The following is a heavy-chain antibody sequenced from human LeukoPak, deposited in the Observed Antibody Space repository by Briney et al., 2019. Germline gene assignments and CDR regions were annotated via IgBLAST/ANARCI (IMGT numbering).Heavy chain of an antibody. J-gene: IGHJ3*02. V-gene: IGHV3-11*01. Sequence: PGGSLRLSCAASGLTFHDYYMSWIRQAPGKGLEWVSYISSSGSTIYYADSVKGRFTISRDNAKNSLYLQMNSLRAEDTAVYYCARGAWGYNSRRGVPDAFDIWGQGTMVTVSS. CDR1: GLTFHDYY. CDR3: ARGAWGYNSRRGVPDAFDI. D-gene: IGHD5-24*01. CDR2: ISSSGSTI.